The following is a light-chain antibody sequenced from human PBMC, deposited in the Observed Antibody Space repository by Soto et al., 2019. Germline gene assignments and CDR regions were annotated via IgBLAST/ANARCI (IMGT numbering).Light chain of an antibody. V-gene: IGLV2-14*01. Sequence: QSVLTQPASVSGSPGQSITISCTGTSSDVGGYNYVSWYQHHPVKAPKLMIYEVSNRPSGVSDRFSGSRSGNTASLTISGLQAEDDSHYYCISYTSSSTWVFGGGTKLTVL. J-gene: IGLJ3*02. CDR2: EVS. CDR3: ISYTSSSTWV. CDR1: SSDVGGYNY.